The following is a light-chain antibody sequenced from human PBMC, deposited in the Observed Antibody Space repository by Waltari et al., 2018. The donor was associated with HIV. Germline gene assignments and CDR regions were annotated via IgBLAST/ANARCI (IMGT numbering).Light chain of an antibody. V-gene: IGLV1-47*01. Sequence: QSVVTQPPSASGTPGQRVTISCSGSGSNIGTYSVNWYQHFPGTAPKLLIYMIDQRPSGVPGRFSGSQSGTSASLAISGLQYDDEADYYCAVWDDSLGGAVFGGGTKLTVL. J-gene: IGLJ2*01. CDR2: MID. CDR1: GSNIGTYS. CDR3: AVWDDSLGGAV.